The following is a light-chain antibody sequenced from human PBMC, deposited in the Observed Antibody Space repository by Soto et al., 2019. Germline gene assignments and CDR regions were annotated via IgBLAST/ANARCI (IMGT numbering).Light chain of an antibody. CDR1: QSVSSY. CDR3: QHYNSCGT. J-gene: IGKJ1*01. Sequence: EIVMTQSPATLSVSPGERATLSCRASQSVSSYLAWYQQKPGQAPRLLIYGASTSATGIPARFSGSGSGTDFTLNISSLQSEDFAVYYCQHYNSCGTFGPGTKVEIK. V-gene: IGKV3-15*01. CDR2: GAS.